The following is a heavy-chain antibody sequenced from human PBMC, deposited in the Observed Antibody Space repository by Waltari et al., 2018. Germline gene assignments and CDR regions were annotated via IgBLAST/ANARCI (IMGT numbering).Heavy chain of an antibody. D-gene: IGHD2-2*01. CDR2: IYYSGST. Sequence: QLRLQESGPGLVKPSETLSLTCTVSGGSISSSSYYWGWVRQPPGKGLEWIGTIYYSGSTFYNPSLKSRVTISVDTSKNHFSLNLTSVTAADAAVYYCSAQYCSSSSCFSYNDYDTPNWFDPWGQGALVTVSS. J-gene: IGHJ5*02. V-gene: IGHV4-39*02. CDR3: SAQYCSSSSCFSYNDYDTPNWFDP. CDR1: GGSISSSSYY.